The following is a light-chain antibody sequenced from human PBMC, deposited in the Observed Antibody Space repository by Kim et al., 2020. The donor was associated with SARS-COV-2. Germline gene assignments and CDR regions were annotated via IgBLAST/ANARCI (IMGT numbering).Light chain of an antibody. CDR1: NIGNQS. V-gene: IGLV3-21*04. CDR2: YDS. CDR3: QVWDSSSDHWV. J-gene: IGLJ3*02. Sequence: PGKQDTITVGGNNIGNQSVHWYQPKPGQAPVLVIYYDSDRPSGIPERFSGSNSGNTATLTISRVEAGDEADYYCQVWDSSSDHWVFGGGTQLTVL.